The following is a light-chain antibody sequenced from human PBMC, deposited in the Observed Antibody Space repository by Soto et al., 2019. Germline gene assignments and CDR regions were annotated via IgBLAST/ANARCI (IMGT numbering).Light chain of an antibody. J-gene: IGKJ2*01. CDR2: DAS. Sequence: EFVLTQSPATLSLSPGERATLSCRASQSVNSYLAWYQPKPGQAPRLLIYDASNRATGVPARFSGSGSGTDFTLTISSLEPEDFAVYYCQQRTNWLMYTFGQGTKLEIK. V-gene: IGKV3-11*01. CDR3: QQRTNWLMYT. CDR1: QSVNSY.